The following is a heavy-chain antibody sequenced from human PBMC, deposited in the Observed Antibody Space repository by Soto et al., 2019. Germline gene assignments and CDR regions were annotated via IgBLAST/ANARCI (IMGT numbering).Heavy chain of an antibody. J-gene: IGHJ6*01. CDR2: IYPGDSDT. CDR3: ARLGFNYDFLSGYYNVHHYYGIEV. CDR1: GYSFIDYW. D-gene: IGHD3-3*01. V-gene: IGHV5-51*01. Sequence: GESLKISCKGSGYSFIDYWIAWVRQMPGEGLEWMGIIYPGDSDTRYSPSFQGQVTISADKSINSVYLQWSSLKASDTATYYCARLGFNYDFLSGYYNVHHYYGIEVWGQGTTVTVSS.